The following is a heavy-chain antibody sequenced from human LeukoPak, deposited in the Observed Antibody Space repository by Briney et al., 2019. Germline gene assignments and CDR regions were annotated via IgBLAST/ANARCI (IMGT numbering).Heavy chain of an antibody. V-gene: IGHV3-23*01. CDR2: ISGSGIST. D-gene: IGHD2-2*01. Sequence: GGSLRLSCAASGFTFSSYAMSWVRQAPGKGLEWVSVISGSGISTYYADSVKGRFTISRDNSKNTLYLQMSSLGAEDTAVYYCANVYCSSSSCYAGLKHDAFDIWGQGTMVTVSS. CDR1: GFTFSSYA. J-gene: IGHJ3*02. CDR3: ANVYCSSSSCYAGLKHDAFDI.